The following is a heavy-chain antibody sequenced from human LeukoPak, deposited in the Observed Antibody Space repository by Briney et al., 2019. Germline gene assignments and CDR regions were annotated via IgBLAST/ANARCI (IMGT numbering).Heavy chain of an antibody. V-gene: IGHV3-15*07. CDR1: GFTFSNAW. CDR2: IKGNADGRTT. CDR3: TTDLGDY. J-gene: IGHJ4*02. D-gene: IGHD1-26*01. Sequence: GGSLRLSCVASGFTFSNAWMNWVRQAPGKGLEWVGRIKGNADGRTTEYAAPVRGRFTMSRDDSKNTLYLQINSLKTEDTAVYYCTTDLGDYWGQGTLVTVSS.